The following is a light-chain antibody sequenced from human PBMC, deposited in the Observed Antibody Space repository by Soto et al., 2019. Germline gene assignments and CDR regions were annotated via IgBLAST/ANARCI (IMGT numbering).Light chain of an antibody. CDR3: SSYTRSSSLV. Sequence: QSALTQPGSVSGSPGQSITISCTGTSSDVGGYNYVSWYQQHPGKAPKLMIYEVSNRPSGVSNRFSGSKSGNTASLTISGLQAEDEADYYCSSYTRSSSLVFGTGTKLTVL. CDR2: EVS. V-gene: IGLV2-14*01. J-gene: IGLJ1*01. CDR1: SSDVGGYNY.